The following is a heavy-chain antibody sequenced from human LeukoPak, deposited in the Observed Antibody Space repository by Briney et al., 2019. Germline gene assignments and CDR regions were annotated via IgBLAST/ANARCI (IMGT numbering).Heavy chain of an antibody. CDR2: IYHSGST. CDR1: GYSISSGYY. V-gene: IGHV4-38-2*02. Sequence: SETLSLTCTVSGYSISSGYYWGWIRQPPGKGLEWIGSIYHSGSTYYNPSLKSRVTISVDTSKNQFSLKLSSVTAADTAVYYCARERMYSSGWYLPHWGQGTLVTVSS. CDR3: ARERMYSSGWYLPH. D-gene: IGHD6-19*01. J-gene: IGHJ4*02.